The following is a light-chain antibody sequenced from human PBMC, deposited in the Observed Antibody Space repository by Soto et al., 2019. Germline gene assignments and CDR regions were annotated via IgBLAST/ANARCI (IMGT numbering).Light chain of an antibody. V-gene: IGKV3-20*01. CDR1: QSVSSSY. J-gene: IGKJ2*01. Sequence: EIVLTQSPGTLSLSPGERATLSCRASQSVSSSYLAWYQQKPGQAPRLLIYGASSRATGIPDRFSGSGSGADLPLTISRLETEGFVVYYCHQYRSSPPYTFGQGTKLEIK. CDR2: GAS. CDR3: HQYRSSPPYT.